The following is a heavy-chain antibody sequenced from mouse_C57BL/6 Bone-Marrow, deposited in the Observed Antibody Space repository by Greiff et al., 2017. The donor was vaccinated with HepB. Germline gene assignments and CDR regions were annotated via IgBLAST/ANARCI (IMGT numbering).Heavy chain of an antibody. CDR2: ISGGGGNT. CDR3: AITTVVASRDYDFDY. Sequence: EVQVVESGGGLVKPGGSLKLSCAASGFTFSSYTMSWVRQTPEKRLEWVATISGGGGNTYYPDSVKGRFTISRDNAKNTLYLQMSSLRSEDTALYYCAITTVVASRDYDFDYWGQGTTLTVSS. V-gene: IGHV5-9*01. D-gene: IGHD1-1*01. J-gene: IGHJ2*01. CDR1: GFTFSSYT.